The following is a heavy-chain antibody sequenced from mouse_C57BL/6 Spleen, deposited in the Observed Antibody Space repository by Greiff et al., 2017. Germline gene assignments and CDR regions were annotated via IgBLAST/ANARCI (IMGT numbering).Heavy chain of an antibody. D-gene: IGHD2-3*01. CDR2: IYPGSGST. V-gene: IGHV1-55*01. Sequence: VQLQQPGAELVKPGASVKMSCKASGYTFTSYWITWVKQRPGQGLEWIGDIYPGSGSTNYNEKFKSKATLTVDTSSSTAYMHLKSLISEDSAVYYCARLGDGYSLDYWGQGTTLTVSS. CDR1: GYTFTSYW. CDR3: ARLGDGYSLDY. J-gene: IGHJ2*01.